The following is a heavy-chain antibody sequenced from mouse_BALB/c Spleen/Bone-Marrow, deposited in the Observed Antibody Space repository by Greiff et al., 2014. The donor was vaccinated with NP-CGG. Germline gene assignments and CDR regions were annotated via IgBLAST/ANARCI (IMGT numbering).Heavy chain of an antibody. CDR1: GYTFSDYW. D-gene: IGHD1-1*02. CDR3: AKGGHVMDY. CDR2: ILPGGGST. J-gene: IGHJ4*01. V-gene: IGHV1-9*01. Sequence: VQLQQSGAELMKPGASVMISCKATGYTFSDYWIEGVRQRPGHGLEWIGEILPGGGSTNYNENFKGKATFTADTSSNTAYMQLSSLTSEDSAVYYCAKGGHVMDYWGQGTSVTVSS.